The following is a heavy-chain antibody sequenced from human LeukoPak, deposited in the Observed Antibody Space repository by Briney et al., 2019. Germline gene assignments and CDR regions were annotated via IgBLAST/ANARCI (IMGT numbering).Heavy chain of an antibody. J-gene: IGHJ4*02. CDR1: GFTFSSNA. V-gene: IGHV3-23*01. CDR2: ITDSGGGI. D-gene: IGHD5-18*01. Sequence: GGSLRLSCAASGFTFSSNAMTWVRQAPGKGLEWVSSITDSGGGIQYADSVKGRFTISRDNSKNTLYLQMSSLRAEDTAVYYCAKDHMSSPVTYGYSFDSWGQGTLVTVSS. CDR3: AKDHMSSPVTYGYSFDS.